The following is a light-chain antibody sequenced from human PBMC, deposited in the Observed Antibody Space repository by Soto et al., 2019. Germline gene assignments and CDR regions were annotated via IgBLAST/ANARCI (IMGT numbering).Light chain of an antibody. CDR2: AAS. Sequence: DIQMTQSPSSLSASVGDRVTITCRASQSISSYLNWYQQKPGKAPKLLIYAASSLQSGVPSWFSGSGSGTDFTLTISILQPEDFATYYWQQSYSTPLTFGGGTKVEIK. V-gene: IGKV1-39*01. CDR1: QSISSY. CDR3: QQSYSTPLT. J-gene: IGKJ4*01.